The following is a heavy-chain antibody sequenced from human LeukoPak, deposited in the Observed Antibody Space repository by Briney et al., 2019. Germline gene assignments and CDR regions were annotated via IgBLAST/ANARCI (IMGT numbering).Heavy chain of an antibody. CDR1: GFNFSTFA. CDR3: AREMRLPHNEILIDRRAFDI. V-gene: IGHV3-30*04. Sequence: GGSLRLSCAASGFNFSTFALHWVRQAPGKGLEWVALISYNAHFKYYADSVKGRFTVSRDTSKNMLHLQMDSLRTEETALYYCAREMRLPHNEILIDRRAFDIWGQGTMVTVYS. D-gene: IGHD3-9*01. J-gene: IGHJ3*02. CDR2: ISYNAHFK.